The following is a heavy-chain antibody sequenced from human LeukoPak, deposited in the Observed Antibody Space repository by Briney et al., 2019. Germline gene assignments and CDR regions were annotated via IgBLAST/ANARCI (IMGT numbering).Heavy chain of an antibody. CDR3: ARETAADYNYMDV. Sequence: SETLSLTCAVYGGSFSGYYWSWIRQPPGKGLEWIGEINHSGSTNYNPSLKSRVTISVDTSKNQFSLKLSSVTAADTAVYYCARETAADYNYMDVWGKGTTVTVSS. CDR2: INHSGST. J-gene: IGHJ6*03. CDR1: GGSFSGYY. V-gene: IGHV4-34*01. D-gene: IGHD2-2*01.